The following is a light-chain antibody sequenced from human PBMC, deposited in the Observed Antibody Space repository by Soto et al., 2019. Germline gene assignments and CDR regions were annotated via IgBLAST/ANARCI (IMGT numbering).Light chain of an antibody. J-gene: IGKJ2*01. V-gene: IGKV1-39*01. Sequence: DIQMTQSPSSLSASVGDRVTLSCRASRNISSDLNWYQLKPGKAPKLLIYDVSSLESGVPSRFSGSGSGTEFTLAISSLQPDDSATYYCRQSYTVPYTFGQGTKVDIK. CDR3: RQSYTVPYT. CDR2: DVS. CDR1: RNISSD.